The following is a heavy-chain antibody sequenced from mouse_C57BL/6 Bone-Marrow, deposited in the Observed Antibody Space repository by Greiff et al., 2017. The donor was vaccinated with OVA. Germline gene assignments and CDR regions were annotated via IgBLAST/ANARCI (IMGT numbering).Heavy chain of an antibody. J-gene: IGHJ1*03. D-gene: IGHD1-1*01. CDR3: ARYYYGSSSSYWYFDV. CDR1: GYAFSSSW. V-gene: IGHV1-82*01. CDR2: IYPGDGDT. Sequence: QVQLKQSGPELVKPGASVKISCKASGYAFSSSWMNWVKQRPGKGLEWIGRIYPGDGDTNYNGKFKGKATLTADKSSSTAYMQLSSLTSEDSAVYFCARYYYGSSSSYWYFDVWGTGTTVTVSS.